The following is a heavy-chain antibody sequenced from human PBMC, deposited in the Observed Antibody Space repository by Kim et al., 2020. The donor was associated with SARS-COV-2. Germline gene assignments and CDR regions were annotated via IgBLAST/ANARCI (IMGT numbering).Heavy chain of an antibody. V-gene: IGHV1-46*01. CDR1: GYTFTSYY. D-gene: IGHD1-26*01. CDR3: ARTSSVGATGIDAFDI. J-gene: IGHJ3*02. CDR2: INPSGGST. Sequence: ASVKVSCKASGYTFTSYYMHWVRQAPGQGLEWMGIINPSGGSTSYAQKFQGRVTMTRDTSTSTVYMELSSLRSEDTAVYYCARTSSVGATGIDAFDIWGQGTMVTVSS.